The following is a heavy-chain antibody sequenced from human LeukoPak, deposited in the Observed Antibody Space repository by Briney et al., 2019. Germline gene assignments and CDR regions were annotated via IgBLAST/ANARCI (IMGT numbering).Heavy chain of an antibody. CDR3: ARDVLVTSSPDAFDI. CDR2: ISYSGNT. V-gene: IGHV4-31*03. CDR1: GDSISSAGYS. D-gene: IGHD2-21*02. J-gene: IGHJ3*02. Sequence: TLSLTCTVSGDSISSAGYSWTWIRQPPGKGLQWIGYISYSGNTYYSPSLKSRVSISLDASKNQFSLKLTSVTAADTATYFCARDVLVTSSPDAFDIWGQGTMVTVSS.